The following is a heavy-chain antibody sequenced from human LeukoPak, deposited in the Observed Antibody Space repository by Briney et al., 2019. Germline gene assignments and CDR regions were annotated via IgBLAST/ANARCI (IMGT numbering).Heavy chain of an antibody. CDR3: ARHRRSSGWPYYFDY. J-gene: IGHJ4*02. CDR2: IYYGGDT. CDR1: GGSITSYSYY. Sequence: SETLSLTCTVSGGSITSYSYYWGWIRQPPGKGLEWIASIYYGGDTNYNPSLKSRVTISVDTSKNQFSLKLISVTAADTAVYYCARHRRSSGWPYYFDYWGQGALVAVSS. D-gene: IGHD6-19*01. V-gene: IGHV4-39*01.